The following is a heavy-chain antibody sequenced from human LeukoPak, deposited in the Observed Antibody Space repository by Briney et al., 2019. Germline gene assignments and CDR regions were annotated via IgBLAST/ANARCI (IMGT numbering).Heavy chain of an antibody. Sequence: PSETLSLTCTVSGGSISSSSYYWSWIRQHPGKGLEWIGYIYYSGSTYYNPSLKSRVTISVDTSKNQFSLKLSSVTAADTAVYYCASSYQRYYDSSGYYDYWGQGTLVTVSS. CDR3: ASSYQRYYDSSGYYDY. V-gene: IGHV4-31*03. CDR2: IYYSGST. CDR1: GGSISSSSYY. J-gene: IGHJ4*02. D-gene: IGHD3-22*01.